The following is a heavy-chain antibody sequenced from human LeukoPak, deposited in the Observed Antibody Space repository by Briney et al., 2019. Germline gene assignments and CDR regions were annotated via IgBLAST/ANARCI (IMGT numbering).Heavy chain of an antibody. Sequence: ASVKVSCKASGYTFTGYYIHWVRQAPGQGLEWMGWIHPNRGNTNYAQEFQGRVTMTRDTSISTAYMELNRLTSDDTAVYYCAKVTATTFDYWGQETLVTVSS. D-gene: IGHD2-21*02. CDR3: AKVTATTFDY. V-gene: IGHV1-2*02. J-gene: IGHJ4*02. CDR1: GYTFTGYY. CDR2: IHPNRGNT.